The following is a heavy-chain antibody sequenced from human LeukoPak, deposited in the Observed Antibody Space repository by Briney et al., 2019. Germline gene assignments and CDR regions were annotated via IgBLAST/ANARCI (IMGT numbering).Heavy chain of an antibody. J-gene: IGHJ5*02. Sequence: SETLSFTCTVSGGSISSSSYYWGWTRQPRGTGLAWIASICYSGSTYYNPSRKTRITIAVDTSTNQFSLKLSSMTAADTAVYYCAREPVGTIHCFDPWGQGTLVTVSS. CDR1: GGSISSSSYY. CDR2: ICYSGST. D-gene: IGHD2-2*01. V-gene: IGHV4-39*07. CDR3: AREPVGTIHCFDP.